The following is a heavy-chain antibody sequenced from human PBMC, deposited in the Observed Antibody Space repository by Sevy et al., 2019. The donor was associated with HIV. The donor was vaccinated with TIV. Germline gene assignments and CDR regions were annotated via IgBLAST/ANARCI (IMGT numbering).Heavy chain of an antibody. V-gene: IGHV3-30-3*01. CDR1: GFTFSNYA. D-gene: IGHD3-22*01. CDR2: ISYDGSSK. CDR3: ARAGADSDYYECSGYRLRYLQH. Sequence: GGSLRLSCAASGFTFSNYAIHWVRQAPGKGLEWVAVISYDGSSKYYADSVKGRFTISRDNSKNTLDLQMNSLRAEDTTVYFCARAGADSDYYECSGYRLRYLQHWGQGTLVTVSS. J-gene: IGHJ1*01.